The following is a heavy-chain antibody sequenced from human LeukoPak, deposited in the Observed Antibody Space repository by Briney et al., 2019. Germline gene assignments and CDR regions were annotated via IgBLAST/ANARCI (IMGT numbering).Heavy chain of an antibody. CDR3: ARQSPFGELFHWFDP. V-gene: IGHV4-30-4*01. CDR1: GGSICSGDYS. Sequence: PSQTLSLTSTVSGGSICSGDYSWRCVRQPPGEGLGWIEYIYYSGSNYDHPSLKSRVTIAVDTSKHQFSLKLSSVTAADTAVYYCARQSPFGELFHWFDPWGQGTLVTVSS. J-gene: IGHJ5*02. D-gene: IGHD3-10*01. CDR2: IYYSGSN.